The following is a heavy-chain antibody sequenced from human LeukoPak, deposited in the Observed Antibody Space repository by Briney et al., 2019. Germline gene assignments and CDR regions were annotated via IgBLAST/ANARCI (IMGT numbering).Heavy chain of an antibody. CDR3: AKASELGRGYFDY. Sequence: PGGSLRLSCAASGFTFNNYGMHWVRQAPGKGLEWVAVIWYDGSNKYYADSVKGRFTISRDNSKNTLYLQMNSLTAEDTAVYYCAKASELGRGYFDYWGQGTLVTVSS. CDR1: GFTFNNYG. V-gene: IGHV3-33*06. J-gene: IGHJ4*02. D-gene: IGHD7-27*01. CDR2: IWYDGSNK.